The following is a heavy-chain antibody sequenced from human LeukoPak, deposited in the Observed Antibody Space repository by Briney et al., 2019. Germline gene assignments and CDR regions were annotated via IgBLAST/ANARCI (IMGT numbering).Heavy chain of an antibody. Sequence: PGGSLRLSCAASGFTFSSYAMSWVRQAPGKGLEWVAVISYDGSNKYYADSVKGRFTISRDNSKNTLYLQMNSLRAEDTAVYYCAKDFSIAAAGYFDYWGQGTLVTVSS. V-gene: IGHV3-30*18. CDR3: AKDFSIAAAGYFDY. CDR1: GFTFSSYA. CDR2: ISYDGSNK. D-gene: IGHD6-13*01. J-gene: IGHJ4*02.